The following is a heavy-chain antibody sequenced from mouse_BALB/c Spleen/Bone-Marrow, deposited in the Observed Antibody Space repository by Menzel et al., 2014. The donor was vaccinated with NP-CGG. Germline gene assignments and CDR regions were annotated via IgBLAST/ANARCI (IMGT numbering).Heavy chain of an antibody. CDR1: GYTFTSYT. V-gene: IGHV1-4*01. Sequence: QVQLKESGAELARPGASVKMSCKASGYTFTSYTMHWVKQRPGQGLEWIGYINPSSGYTNYNQKFKDKATLTADKSSSTAHMQLSSLTSEDSAVYYCARERNWDSFAYWGQGTLVTVSA. CDR2: INPSSGYT. CDR3: ARERNWDSFAY. D-gene: IGHD4-1*01. J-gene: IGHJ3*01.